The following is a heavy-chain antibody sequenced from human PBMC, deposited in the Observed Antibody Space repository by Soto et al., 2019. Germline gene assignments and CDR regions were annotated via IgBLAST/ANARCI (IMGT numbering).Heavy chain of an antibody. Sequence: ASVKVSCKASGYTFTSYGISWVRQAPGQGLEWMGWISAYNGNTNYAQKLQGRVTMTTATSTSTAYMELRSLRSDDTAVYYCAREPEPGATQLELRLTLPGHYYYGMDVWGQGTTVTVSS. CDR1: GYTFTSYG. D-gene: IGHD1-7*01. CDR3: AREPEPGATQLELRLTLPGHYYYGMDV. CDR2: ISAYNGNT. V-gene: IGHV1-18*01. J-gene: IGHJ6*02.